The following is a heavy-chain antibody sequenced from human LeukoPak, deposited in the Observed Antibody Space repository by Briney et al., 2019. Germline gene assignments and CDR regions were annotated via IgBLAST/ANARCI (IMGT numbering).Heavy chain of an antibody. Sequence: GGSLRLSCAASGFTFSDYCMSWIRQAPGKGLEWVSYISSSGNSISYADSVKGRFTISRDNAKNSLYLQMDSLRAEDTAVYYCARADDSSSGYFDYWGQGTLVTVSS. CDR2: ISSSGNSI. J-gene: IGHJ4*02. D-gene: IGHD6-6*01. CDR1: GFTFSDYC. CDR3: ARADDSSSGYFDY. V-gene: IGHV3-11*04.